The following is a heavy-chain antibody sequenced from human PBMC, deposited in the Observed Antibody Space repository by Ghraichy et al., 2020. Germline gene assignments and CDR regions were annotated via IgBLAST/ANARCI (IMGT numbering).Heavy chain of an antibody. V-gene: IGHV4-39*01. CDR1: GDSIINSFY. J-gene: IGHJ4*02. CDR3: AGHLHETSISGVLTYFDS. D-gene: IGHD4/OR15-4a*01. Sequence: SETLSLTCTVSGDSIINSFYWGWIRQAPGKGLEWIGSIYYSGTTYYNPSLKSRVTISVDTSNNQFSLEMTSLTAADSAVYFCAGHLHETSISGVLTYFDSWGQGTLVTVSS. CDR2: IYYSGTT.